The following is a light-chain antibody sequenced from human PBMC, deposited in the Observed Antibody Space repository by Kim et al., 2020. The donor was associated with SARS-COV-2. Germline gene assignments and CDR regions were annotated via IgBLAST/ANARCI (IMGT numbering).Light chain of an antibody. Sequence: DIQMTQSPSSLSESVGDRVTITCRASQDITSDLGWYQQKPGESPKRLIYATSNLQSGVPSRFSGSGSGTEFTLTISSLQPEDFATYYCLQYNDFPWTFGQGTKVDIK. CDR3: LQYNDFPWT. J-gene: IGKJ1*01. CDR2: ATS. CDR1: QDITSD. V-gene: IGKV1-17*01.